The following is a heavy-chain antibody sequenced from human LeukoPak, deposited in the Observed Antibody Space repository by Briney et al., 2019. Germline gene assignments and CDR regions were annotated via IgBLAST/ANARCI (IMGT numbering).Heavy chain of an antibody. Sequence: GGSLRLSCAGSGFTFSSYELNWVRQAPGKGLEWISYISSSGSTLYYADSVKGRFTISRDDAKNSLYLQMNSLRAEDTAVYYCARDLLVGGSGYHYWGQGTLVTVSS. D-gene: IGHD3-22*01. CDR2: ISSSGSTL. CDR3: ARDLLVGGSGYHY. V-gene: IGHV3-48*03. CDR1: GFTFSSYE. J-gene: IGHJ4*02.